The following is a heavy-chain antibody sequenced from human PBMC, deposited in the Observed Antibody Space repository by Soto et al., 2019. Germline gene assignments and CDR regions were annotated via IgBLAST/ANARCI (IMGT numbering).Heavy chain of an antibody. Sequence: GGSLRLSCAASGFTFSDYGMSWLRQAPEKGLEWISYISSSSTIIGYADSVKGRFTISRDDAENSLSLQMNGLRDDDTAVYYCARARRNVDVLFDPWGQGTLVTVSS. J-gene: IGHJ5*02. CDR1: GFTFSDYG. CDR3: ARARRNVDVLFDP. V-gene: IGHV3-48*02. D-gene: IGHD5-12*01. CDR2: ISSSSTII.